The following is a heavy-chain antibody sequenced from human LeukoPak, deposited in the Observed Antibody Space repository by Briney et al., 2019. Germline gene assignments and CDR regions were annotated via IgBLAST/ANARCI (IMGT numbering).Heavy chain of an antibody. CDR1: GGSISSYY. D-gene: IGHD2-2*01. Sequence: SETLSLTCTVSGGSISSYYWSWIRQPPGKRLEWIGYIYTSGSTNYNPSLKSRVTISVDTSKNQFSLKLSSVTAADTAVHYCARQNVPATAFGAPYYFDYWGQGTLVTVSS. V-gene: IGHV4-4*09. CDR3: ARQNVPATAFGAPYYFDY. J-gene: IGHJ4*02. CDR2: IYTSGST.